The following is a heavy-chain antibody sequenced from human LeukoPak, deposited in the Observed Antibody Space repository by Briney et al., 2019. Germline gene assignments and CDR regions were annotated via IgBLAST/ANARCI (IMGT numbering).Heavy chain of an antibody. V-gene: IGHV6-1*01. D-gene: IGHD3-10*01. J-gene: IGHJ4*02. CDR2: TYCRSTWYN. CDR1: GDSVSSNTAA. CDR3: ARARLHHNYGSGTSFDY. Sequence: QTLSLTCAISGDSVSSNTAAWNWIRQSPSRGLEWLGRTYCRSTWYNDYAVSVTSRITINPDTSKNQFSLQLNSVTPEDTAVYYCARARLHHNYGSGTSFDYWGQGTLVTVSS.